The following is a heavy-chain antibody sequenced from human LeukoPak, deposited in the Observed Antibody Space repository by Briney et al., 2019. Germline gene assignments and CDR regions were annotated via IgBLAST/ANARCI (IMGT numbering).Heavy chain of an antibody. J-gene: IGHJ4*02. CDR2: IYGGHVT. CDR1: GFIVSGNY. D-gene: IGHD6-13*01. V-gene: IGHV3-53*01. CDR3: ARGLYSSCWFFH. Sequence: QPGGSLRLTCAASGFIVSGNYMSWVRQAPGKGLEWISIIYGGHVTSYADSVKGRFTISRDDSENTLYLQMNNLRVEDTALYYCARGLYSSCWFFHWGQGTLVTVSS.